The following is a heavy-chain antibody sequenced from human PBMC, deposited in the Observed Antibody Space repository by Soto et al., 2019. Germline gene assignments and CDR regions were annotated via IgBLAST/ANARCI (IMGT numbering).Heavy chain of an antibody. J-gene: IGHJ6*02. CDR2: INHRVSS. Sequence: SETLSLTCAVNGGSLSGYYWSWIRQSPGKGLEWIGEINHRVSSDYNPSLKSRVTLSIEASMNHVTLELTSVTAADTAVYYCARSDNRLSLYGADVWGQGTAVIVS. CDR3: ARSDNRLSLYGADV. V-gene: IGHV4-34*01. CDR1: GGSLSGYY.